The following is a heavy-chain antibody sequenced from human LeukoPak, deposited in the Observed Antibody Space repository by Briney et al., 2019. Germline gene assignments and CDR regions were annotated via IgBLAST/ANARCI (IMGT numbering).Heavy chain of an antibody. Sequence: SETLSLTCTVSGGSISSYYWSWIRQPAGKGLEWIGRIYTSGSTNYNPSLKSRVTMSVDTSKNQLSLKLSSVTAADTAVYYCARDSDFSSSWYKLTWFDPWGQGTLVTVSS. V-gene: IGHV4-4*07. CDR1: GGSISSYY. J-gene: IGHJ5*02. CDR3: ARDSDFSSSWYKLTWFDP. D-gene: IGHD6-13*01. CDR2: IYTSGST.